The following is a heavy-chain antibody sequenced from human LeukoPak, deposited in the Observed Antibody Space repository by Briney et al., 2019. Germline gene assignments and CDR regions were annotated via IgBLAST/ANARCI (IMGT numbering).Heavy chain of an antibody. D-gene: IGHD6-6*01. CDR2: IYSGGST. J-gene: IGHJ4*02. V-gene: IGHV3-53*01. Sequence: PGGSLRLSCAASGFTVSSNYMSWVRQAPGKGLEWVSVIYSGGSTYYADSGKGRFTISRDNSKNTLYLQMNSLRAEDTAVYYCARGQDSSSSFDYWGQGTLVTVSS. CDR1: GFTVSSNY. CDR3: ARGQDSSSSFDY.